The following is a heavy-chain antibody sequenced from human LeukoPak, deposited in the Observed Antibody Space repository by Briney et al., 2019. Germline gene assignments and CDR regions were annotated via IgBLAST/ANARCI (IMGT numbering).Heavy chain of an antibody. CDR2: ISSSNSTI. CDR1: GFTFSSYS. J-gene: IGHJ3*02. V-gene: IGHV3-48*01. Sequence: GGSLRLSCAASGFTFSSYSMNWVRQAPGKGLEWVSYISSSNSTIYYADSVKGRFTISRDNAKNSLYLQMNSLRAEDTAVYYCARDLLRFLEWSADAFDIWGQGTMVTVSS. D-gene: IGHD3-3*01. CDR3: ARDLLRFLEWSADAFDI.